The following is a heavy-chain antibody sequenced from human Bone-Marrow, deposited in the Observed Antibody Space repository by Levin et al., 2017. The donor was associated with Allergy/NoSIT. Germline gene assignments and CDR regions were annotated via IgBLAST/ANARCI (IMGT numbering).Heavy chain of an antibody. D-gene: IGHD2-21*02. CDR1: GFTFGNYG. J-gene: IGHJ4*02. CDR2: ISYDGGHK. CDR3: TKDFRPFLGGHFHYFDL. Sequence: GGSLRLSCAASGFTFGNYGMHWVRQAPGQGLEWVAVISYDGGHKYYADSVKGRFTISRDNSDNTLHLQMSSLRAADTAVYFCTKDFRPFLGGHFHYFDLWGQGTLVTVSS. V-gene: IGHV3-30*18.